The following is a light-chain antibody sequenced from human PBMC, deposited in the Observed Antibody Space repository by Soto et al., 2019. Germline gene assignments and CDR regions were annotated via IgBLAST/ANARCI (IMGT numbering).Light chain of an antibody. CDR1: SSDVGAYHS. CDR2: DVS. J-gene: IGLJ3*02. V-gene: IGLV2-14*03. CDR3: SSFTDTGTVM. Sequence: QSVLTQPASVSGSPGQSFTISCTGTSSDVGAYHSVSWYQQHPGKAPKLIIFDVSNRPSGVSDRFSGFKSGNTASLTISGLQAEDEADYYCSSFTDTGTVMFGGGTKLTVL.